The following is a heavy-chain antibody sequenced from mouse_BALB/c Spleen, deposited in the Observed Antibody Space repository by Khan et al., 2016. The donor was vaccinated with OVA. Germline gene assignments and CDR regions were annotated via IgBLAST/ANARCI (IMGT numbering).Heavy chain of an antibody. CDR2: ISYSGSP. CDR1: GYSITSGYG. J-gene: IGHJ2*01. V-gene: IGHV3-2*02. CDR3: ARTARIKY. Sequence: VQLVESGPGLVKPSQSLSLTYTVTGYSITSGYGWNWIRQFPGNKLEWMGYISYSGSPNYNPSLKSRISITRDTSKNQFFLQLNSVTTEDTATYYCARTARIKYWGQGTTLTVSS. D-gene: IGHD1-2*01.